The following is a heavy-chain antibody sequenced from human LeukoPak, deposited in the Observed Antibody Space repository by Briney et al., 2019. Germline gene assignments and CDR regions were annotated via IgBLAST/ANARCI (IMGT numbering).Heavy chain of an antibody. D-gene: IGHD1-7*01. CDR2: ISGSGGST. V-gene: IGHV3-23*01. CDR1: GFTFSSYG. CDR3: AKDGKTRNWNYFQAKPVY. Sequence: GGTLRLSCAASGFTFSSYGMSWVRQAPGKGLEWVSAISGSGGSTYYADSVKGRFTISRDNSKNTLYLQMNSLRAEDTAVYYCAKDGKTRNWNYFQAKPVYWGQGTLVTVSS. J-gene: IGHJ4*02.